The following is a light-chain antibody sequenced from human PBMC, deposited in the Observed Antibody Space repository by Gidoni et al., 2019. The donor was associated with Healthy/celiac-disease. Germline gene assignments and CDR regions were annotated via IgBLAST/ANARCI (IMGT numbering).Light chain of an antibody. Sequence: DIVMTQSPLPLPVTPGEPASISCRSSQSLLHSNGYNYLDWYLQKPGQSPQLLIYLGSNRASAVPDRFSGSGSGTDFTLKISRVEAEDVGVYYCMQALQTPLTFGQXTKLEIK. V-gene: IGKV2-28*01. CDR1: QSLLHSNGYNY. CDR3: MQALQTPLT. J-gene: IGKJ2*01. CDR2: LGS.